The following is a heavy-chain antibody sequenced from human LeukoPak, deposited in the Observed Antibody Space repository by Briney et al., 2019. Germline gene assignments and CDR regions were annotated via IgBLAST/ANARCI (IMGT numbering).Heavy chain of an antibody. CDR1: GFILSNYA. J-gene: IGHJ6*02. D-gene: IGHD2-21*01. Sequence: GGSLRLSCAASGFILSNYAMIWVRQAPGKGLEWVSAIGGSSGITFYADSVRGQFTISRDNSKNTLYLQKNSLRAEDTAVYYCAKYSLGHPPYSYSMDVWGQGTTVTVSS. CDR2: IGGSSGIT. V-gene: IGHV3-23*01. CDR3: AKYSLGHPPYSYSMDV.